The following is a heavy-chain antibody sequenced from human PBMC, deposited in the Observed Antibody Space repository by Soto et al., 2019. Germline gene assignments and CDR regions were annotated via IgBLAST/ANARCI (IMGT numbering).Heavy chain of an antibody. CDR2: MNPNSGNT. Sequence: ASVKVSCKASGYTFTSYDINWVRQATGQGLEWMGWMNPNSGNTGYAQKFQGRVTMTSNTSISTAYMELSSLRSEDTAVYYCARGRGWLVNVQVVYWGQGTLVTVSS. D-gene: IGHD6-19*01. V-gene: IGHV1-8*01. CDR3: ARGRGWLVNVQVVY. CDR1: GYTFTSYD. J-gene: IGHJ4*02.